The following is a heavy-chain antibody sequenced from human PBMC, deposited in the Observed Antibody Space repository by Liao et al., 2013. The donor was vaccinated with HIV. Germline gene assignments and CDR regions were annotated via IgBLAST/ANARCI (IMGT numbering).Heavy chain of an antibody. J-gene: IGHJ4*02. D-gene: IGHD6-13*01. CDR1: GGSISNYY. Sequence: QVQLQESGPGLVKPSETLSLTCTVSGGSISNYYWSWIRQPAGKGLEWIGRIYSSGSANYNPSLKSRVTMSVDTSKNQFSLKLSSVTAADTAVYYCARATDRSSWYFDYWGQGTLVTVSS. CDR2: IYSSGSA. CDR3: ARATDRSSWYFDY. V-gene: IGHV4-4*07.